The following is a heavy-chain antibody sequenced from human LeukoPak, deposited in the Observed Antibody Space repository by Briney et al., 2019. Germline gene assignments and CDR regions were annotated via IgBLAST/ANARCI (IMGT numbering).Heavy chain of an antibody. CDR2: TYYRSKWYS. CDR1: GDSVSSNSAA. V-gene: IGHV6-1*01. CDR3: ARGMWELLRGAFDF. J-gene: IGHJ3*01. D-gene: IGHD1-26*01. Sequence: SQTLSLTCALSGDSVSSNSAAWNWIRQSPSRGLEWLGRTYYRSKWYSEYAVSVKSRTTINPDTSKNQFSLQLNSVTPEDTAVYYCARGMWELLRGAFDFWGQGTMVTVSS.